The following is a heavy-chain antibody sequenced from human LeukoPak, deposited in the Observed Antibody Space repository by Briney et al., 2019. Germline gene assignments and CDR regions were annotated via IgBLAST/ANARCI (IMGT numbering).Heavy chain of an antibody. CDR3: ARGGSYLAY. CDR1: GFILSSYG. CDR2: ISYDGSNK. V-gene: IGHV3-30*03. D-gene: IGHD1-26*01. Sequence: GGSLRLSCAASGFILSSYGMHWVRQAPGKGLEWVAVISYDGSNKYYADSVKGRFTISRDNSKNTLYLQMNSLRAEDTAVYYCARGGSYLAYWGQGTLVTVSS. J-gene: IGHJ4*02.